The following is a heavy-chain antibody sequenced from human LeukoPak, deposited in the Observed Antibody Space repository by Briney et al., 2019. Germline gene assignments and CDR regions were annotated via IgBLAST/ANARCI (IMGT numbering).Heavy chain of an antibody. J-gene: IGHJ4*02. CDR2: IYYSGST. D-gene: IGHD3-22*01. Sequence: KASETLSLTCTVSGGSISSGGYYWSWIRQHPGKGLEWIGYIYYSGSTYYNPSLKSRVTISVDTPKNQFSLKLSSVTAADTAVYYCARPPKDASGYYLIWGQGTLVTVSS. CDR1: GGSISSGGYY. V-gene: IGHV4-31*03. CDR3: ARPPKDASGYYLI.